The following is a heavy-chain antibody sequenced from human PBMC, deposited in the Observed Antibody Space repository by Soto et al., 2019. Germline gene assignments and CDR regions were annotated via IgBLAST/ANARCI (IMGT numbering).Heavy chain of an antibody. CDR2: INPSGGST. D-gene: IGHD4-17*01. J-gene: IGHJ4*02. Sequence: QVQLVQSGAEVKKPGASVRVSCKASGYTFTSFYMHWVRQAPGQGLEWMGVINPSGGSTTYAQNSQGRVTVTRDTSTSTVYMELNSLRSEDTAVFYWARDRGAFHAFDNWGQGTLVTVSS. CDR3: ARDRGAFHAFDN. CDR1: GYTFTSFY. V-gene: IGHV1-46*01.